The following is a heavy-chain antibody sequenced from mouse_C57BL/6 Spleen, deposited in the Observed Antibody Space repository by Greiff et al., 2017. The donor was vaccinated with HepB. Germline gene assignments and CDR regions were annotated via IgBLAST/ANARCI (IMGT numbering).Heavy chain of an antibody. CDR1: GYTFTSYW. V-gene: IGHV1-5*01. CDR3: TKGRGVYYYAMDY. Sequence: VQLQQSGTVLARPGASVKMSCKTSGYTFTSYWMHWVNQRPGQGLEWIGAIYPGNSDTSYNQKFKGKVKLTAVTSASTAYMELSSLTNEDAAVYYCTKGRGVYYYAMDYWGQGTSVTVSS. J-gene: IGHJ4*01. D-gene: IGHD2-10*02. CDR2: IYPGNSDT.